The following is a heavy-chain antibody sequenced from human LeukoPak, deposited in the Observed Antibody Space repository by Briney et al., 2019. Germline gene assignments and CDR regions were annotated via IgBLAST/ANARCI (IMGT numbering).Heavy chain of an antibody. CDR1: GFTFNSYG. Sequence: GGSLRLSCAASGFTFNSYGMHWVRQAPGKGLEWVEFIRYDGSDKYYADSVKGRLTISRDNSKNTLYLQMSSLRAEDTAVYYCAKGSYYCSSSSCPQYYYYMDVWGKGTTVTVSS. J-gene: IGHJ6*03. D-gene: IGHD2-2*01. CDR3: AKGSYYCSSSSCPQYYYYMDV. CDR2: IRYDGSDK. V-gene: IGHV3-30*02.